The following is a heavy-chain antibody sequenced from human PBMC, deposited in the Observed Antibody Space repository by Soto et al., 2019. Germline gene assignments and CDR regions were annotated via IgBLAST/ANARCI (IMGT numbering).Heavy chain of an antibody. CDR2: TYYRSKWYN. D-gene: IGHD3-16*02. Sequence: SQTLSLTCAISGDSVSSNSAAWNWIRQSPSRGLEWLGRTYYRSKWYNDYAVSVKSRITINPDTSKNQFSLQLNSVTPEDTAVYYCARSLSGRPNLYCYYYGMDVWGQGTTVTVSS. CDR3: ARSLSGRPNLYCYYYGMDV. CDR1: GDSVSSNSAA. J-gene: IGHJ6*02. V-gene: IGHV6-1*01.